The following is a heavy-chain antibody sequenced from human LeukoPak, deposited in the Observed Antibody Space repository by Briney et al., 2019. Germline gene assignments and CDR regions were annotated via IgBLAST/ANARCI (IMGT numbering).Heavy chain of an antibody. CDR1: GYTFTSYY. CDR2: INPSGGST. J-gene: IGHJ4*02. V-gene: IGHV1-46*01. Sequence: ASVKVSYKASGYTFTSYYMHWVRQAPGQGLEWMGIINPSGGSTSYAQKFQDRVTMTRDTSTSTVYMELSSLRSEDTAVYYCAIITIFVSPLEGPYNNWGQGTLVTVSS. D-gene: IGHD3-3*01. CDR3: AIITIFVSPLEGPYNN.